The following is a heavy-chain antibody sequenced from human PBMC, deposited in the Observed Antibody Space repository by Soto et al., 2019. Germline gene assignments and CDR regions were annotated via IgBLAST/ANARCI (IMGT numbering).Heavy chain of an antibody. CDR2: ISYDGSNK. V-gene: IGHV3-30-3*01. J-gene: IGHJ6*02. CDR3: ARGWHWSTGNYYYGMDV. D-gene: IGHD2-8*02. CDR1: GFTFSSYA. Sequence: GGSLRLSCAASGFTFSSYAMHWVRQAPGKGLEWVAVISYDGSNKYYADSVKGRFTISRDNSKNTLYLQMNSLRAEDTAVYYCARGWHWSTGNYYYGMDVWGQGTTVTVSS.